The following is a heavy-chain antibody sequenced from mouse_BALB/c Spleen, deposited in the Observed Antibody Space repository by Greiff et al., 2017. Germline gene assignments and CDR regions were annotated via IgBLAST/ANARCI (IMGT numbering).Heavy chain of an antibody. CDR2: IRLKSDNYAT. J-gene: IGHJ4*01. CDR3: CRLTTATYWAMDY. Sequence: EVKVEESGGGLVQPGGSMKLSCVASGFTFSSYWMSWVRQSPEKGLEWVAEIRLKSDNYATHYAESVKGKFTISRDDSKSRLYLQMNSLRAEDTGIYYCCRLTTATYWAMDYWGQGTSVTVSS. CDR1: GFTFSSYW. D-gene: IGHD1-2*01. V-gene: IGHV6-6*02.